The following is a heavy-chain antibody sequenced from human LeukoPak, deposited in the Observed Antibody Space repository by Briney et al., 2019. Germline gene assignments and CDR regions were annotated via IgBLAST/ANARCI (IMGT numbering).Heavy chain of an antibody. CDR3: AREDSYYYGSGSYPFDY. D-gene: IGHD3-10*01. Sequence: GGSLRLSCAASGFTVSSNYMSWVRQAPGKGLEWVSVIYSGGSTYYADSVKGRFTISRDNSKNTLYLQMNSLRAEDTAVYYCAREDSYYYGSGSYPFDYWGQGTLVTVSS. CDR1: GFTVSSNY. CDR2: IYSGGST. J-gene: IGHJ4*02. V-gene: IGHV3-53*01.